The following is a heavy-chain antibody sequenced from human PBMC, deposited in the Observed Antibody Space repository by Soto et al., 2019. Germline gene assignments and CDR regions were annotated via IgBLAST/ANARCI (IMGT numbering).Heavy chain of an antibody. Sequence: GGSLRLSCAASGFPFSNYAMHWVRQAPGKGLEWVALTSYDGNNEYYTDSVKGRFTISRDNSKNTLFLQMNSPRPEDTAVYYCAKDKGVFNWATSYFDYWGQGA. CDR1: GFPFSNYA. J-gene: IGHJ4*02. D-gene: IGHD1-1*01. CDR3: AKDKGVFNWATSYFDY. CDR2: TSYDGNNE. V-gene: IGHV3-30*18.